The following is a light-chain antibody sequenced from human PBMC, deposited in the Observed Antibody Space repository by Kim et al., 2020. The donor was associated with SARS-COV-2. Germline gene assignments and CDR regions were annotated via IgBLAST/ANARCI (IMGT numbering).Light chain of an antibody. J-gene: IGKJ1*01. V-gene: IGKV3-20*01. Sequence: DIVLTQSPGTLSLSPGERATLSCTASQSLSKSYLAWYQQKPGQVPRLLIHGTSKGATGVPDKFSGSGSGTDFTLTISRLEAEDFAVYYCQQYGSSPWTFGQGTKVDIK. CDR2: GTS. CDR3: QQYGSSPWT. CDR1: QSLSKSY.